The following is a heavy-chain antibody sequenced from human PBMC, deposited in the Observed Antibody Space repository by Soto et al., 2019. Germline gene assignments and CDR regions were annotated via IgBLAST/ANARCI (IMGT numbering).Heavy chain of an antibody. CDR1: GFTFTNYA. CDR3: AREYCGSHCYFDY. Sequence: PGGSLRLSCAASGFTFTNYAMHGVRQAPGKGLEWVAVIWYDGSNKYYADSVKGRFTISRDNSKNTVYLEMNSLGAEDTAVYYCAREYCGSHCYFDYWGQGTLVTVSS. D-gene: IGHD2-21*02. J-gene: IGHJ4*02. V-gene: IGHV3-33*01. CDR2: IWYDGSNK.